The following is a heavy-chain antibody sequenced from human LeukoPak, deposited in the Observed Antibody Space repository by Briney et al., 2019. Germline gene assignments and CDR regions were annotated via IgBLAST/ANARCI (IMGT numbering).Heavy chain of an antibody. J-gene: IGHJ4*02. CDR2: IYYSGST. CDR1: GGSISSYY. V-gene: IGHV4-59*12. CDR3: ARGRTTVTFFDY. D-gene: IGHD4-17*01. Sequence: SETLSLTCTVSGGSISSYYWSWIRQPPGKGLEWIGYIYYSGSTYYNPSLKSRVTISVDTSKNQFSLKLSSVTAADTAVYYCARGRTTVTFFDYWGQGTLVTVSS.